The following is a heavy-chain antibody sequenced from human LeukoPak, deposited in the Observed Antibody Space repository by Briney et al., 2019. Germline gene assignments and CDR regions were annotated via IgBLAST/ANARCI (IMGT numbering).Heavy chain of an antibody. V-gene: IGHV4-30-2*01. Sequence: SQTLSLTCTVSGGSVSSGDYYWSWIRQPPGKGLEWIGSVYHSGETYYNPSLNSRLTISVDRSKNQFSLKLNSVTAADTAVYYCARTPGDYYYYYMDVWGKGTTVTVSS. CDR3: ARTPGDYYYYYMDV. CDR2: VYHSGET. J-gene: IGHJ6*03. CDR1: GGSVSSGDYY.